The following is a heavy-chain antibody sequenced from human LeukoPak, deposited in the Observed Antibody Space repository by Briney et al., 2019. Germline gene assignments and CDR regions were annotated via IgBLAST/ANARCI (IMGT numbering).Heavy chain of an antibody. CDR3: ARGTYGEYYYYYGMDV. Sequence: ASVKVSCKASGYTFTGYYMHWVRQAPGQGLEWMGWINPNSGNTGYAQKFQGRVTMTRNTSISTAYMELSSLRSEDTAVYYCARGTYGEYYYYYGMDVWGQGTTVTVSS. CDR2: INPNSGNT. V-gene: IGHV1-8*02. CDR1: GYTFTGYY. D-gene: IGHD4-17*01. J-gene: IGHJ6*02.